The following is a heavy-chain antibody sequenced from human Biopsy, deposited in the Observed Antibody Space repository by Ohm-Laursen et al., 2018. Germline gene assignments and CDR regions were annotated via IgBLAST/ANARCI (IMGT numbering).Heavy chain of an antibody. D-gene: IGHD6-19*01. V-gene: IGHV4-61*01. CDR3: ARGMRSSGWPYFDS. CDR2: IYDRGST. CDR1: GDSVRIWSLY. Sequence: SHTLSLTRALSGDSVRIWSLYWTSVRWPPGQGLEYIGHIYDRGSTANYNPSLESRVTMSVDMPKNHCSLKLSSVTPAVPAIYYCARGMRSSGWPYFDSWGQGTLVTVSS. J-gene: IGHJ4*02.